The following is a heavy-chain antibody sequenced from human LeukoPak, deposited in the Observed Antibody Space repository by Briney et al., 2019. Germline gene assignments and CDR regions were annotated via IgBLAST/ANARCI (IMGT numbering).Heavy chain of an antibody. V-gene: IGHV1-69*06. CDR3: ARDRGEKYYYDSSGYYYVY. CDR2: IIPIFGTA. D-gene: IGHD3-22*01. CDR1: GGTFSSYA. J-gene: IGHJ4*02. Sequence: ASVKVSCKASGGTFSSYAISWVRQAPGQGLEWMGRIIPIFGTANYAQKFQGRVTITADKSTSTAYMELSSLRSDNTAVYYCARDRGEKYYYDSSGYYYVYWGQGTLVTVSS.